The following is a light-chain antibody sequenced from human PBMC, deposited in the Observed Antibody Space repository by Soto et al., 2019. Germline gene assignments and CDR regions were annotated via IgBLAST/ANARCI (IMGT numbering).Light chain of an antibody. J-gene: IGLJ1*01. Sequence: QSALTQPASVSGSPGQSIAISCTGTSSDVGAFNYVSWYQQHPGKAPKFMIFDVSSRPPGVSDRFSGSKSGNTASLTISGLQTEDVADYYCASYTTSSTYVFGTGTKVTVL. CDR3: ASYTTSSTYV. CDR1: SSDVGAFNY. CDR2: DVS. V-gene: IGLV2-14*03.